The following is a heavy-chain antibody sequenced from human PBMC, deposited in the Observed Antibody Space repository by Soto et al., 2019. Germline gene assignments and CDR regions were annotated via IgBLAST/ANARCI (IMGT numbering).Heavy chain of an antibody. CDR2: IKQDGSEK. CDR1: GFTFSSYW. Sequence: EVQLVESGGGLVQPGGSLRLSCGASGFTFSSYWMNWVRQAPGKGLEWVANIKQDGSEKYYVGSVKGRFTISTDDAENALYPPRIGLTAADTAVYYCACNAGRATRFDHWGQGTLVTVSS. CDR3: ACNAGRATRFDH. J-gene: IGHJ4*02. D-gene: IGHD4-4*01. V-gene: IGHV3-7*01.